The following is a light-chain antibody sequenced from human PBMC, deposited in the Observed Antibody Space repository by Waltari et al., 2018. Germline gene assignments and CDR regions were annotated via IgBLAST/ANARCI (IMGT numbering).Light chain of an antibody. CDR3: QSYDSALRNVV. CDR2: GNS. J-gene: IGLJ2*01. Sequence: QSALTQPPSLSGAPGQRVSIPCTGKSSNFGAGYDVPWYQQLPGAAPKLLIYGNSNRPSGVPDRFSGSKSGTSASLAITGLQADDEADYYCQSYDSALRNVVFGGGTKLTVL. CDR1: SSNFGAGYD. V-gene: IGLV1-40*01.